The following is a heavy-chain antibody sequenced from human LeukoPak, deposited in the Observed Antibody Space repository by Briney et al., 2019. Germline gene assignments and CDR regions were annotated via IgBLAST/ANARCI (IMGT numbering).Heavy chain of an antibody. CDR2: ISAYNGNT. CDR3: ARGYYDILTGYSPFDY. Sequence: ASVKVSCKASGYTFTGYGISWVRQAPGQGLEWMGWISAYNGNTNYAQKLQGRVTMTTDTSTSTAYMELRSLRSDDTAVYYCARGYYDILTGYSPFDYWGQGTLVTVSS. V-gene: IGHV1-18*01. J-gene: IGHJ4*02. D-gene: IGHD3-9*01. CDR1: GYTFTGYG.